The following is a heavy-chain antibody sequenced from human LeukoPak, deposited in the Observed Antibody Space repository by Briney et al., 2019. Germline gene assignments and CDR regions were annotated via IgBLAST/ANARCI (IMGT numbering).Heavy chain of an antibody. J-gene: IGHJ4*02. Sequence: GGSLRHSCAASGFTFSSYGMHWIRQAPGKGLEWVAVISYDGSNKYYADSVKGRFTISRDNSKNTLYLQMNSLKAEDTAVYYCAKDITMIVDFDYWGQGTLVTVSS. CDR3: AKDITMIVDFDY. CDR1: GFTFSSYG. CDR2: ISYDGSNK. D-gene: IGHD3-22*01. V-gene: IGHV3-30*18.